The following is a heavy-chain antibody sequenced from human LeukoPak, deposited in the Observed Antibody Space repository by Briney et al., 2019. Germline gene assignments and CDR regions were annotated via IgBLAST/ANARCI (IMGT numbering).Heavy chain of an antibody. CDR3: ARGRANYFGSKKYYFDS. Sequence: PSETLSLTCTVSGGSISSSRYYGGWIRQPPGKGLEWIGSLYYSGNTYYNPSLKSRVTISVDTSKNQFSLKLSSVTAADTAVYYCARGRANYFGSKKYYFDSWGPGTLVAVSS. CDR2: LYYSGNT. J-gene: IGHJ4*02. CDR1: GGSISSSRYY. V-gene: IGHV4-39*01. D-gene: IGHD4/OR15-4a*01.